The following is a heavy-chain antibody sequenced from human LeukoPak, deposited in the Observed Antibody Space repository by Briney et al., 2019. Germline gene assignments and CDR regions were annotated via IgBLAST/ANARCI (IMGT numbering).Heavy chain of an antibody. CDR3: ARQGPQYYYYGMDV. Sequence: ASVKVSCKASGYIFTGYYIHWVRQAPGQGLEWMGWINPNSGGTNYAQKFQGRVTMTRDTSISTVYMEVSRLRSDDTAVYYCARQGPQYYYYGMDVWDQGTTVIVSS. V-gene: IGHV1-2*02. CDR1: GYIFTGYY. J-gene: IGHJ6*02. CDR2: INPNSGGT.